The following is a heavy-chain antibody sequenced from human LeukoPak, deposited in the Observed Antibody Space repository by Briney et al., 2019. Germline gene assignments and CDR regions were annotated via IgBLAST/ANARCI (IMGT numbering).Heavy chain of an antibody. CDR3: ARDGPTTVTTDGMDV. J-gene: IGHJ6*02. Sequence: SVKVSCKASGGTFSSYAISWVRQAPGQGLEWMGRITPILGIANYAQKFQGRVTITADKSTSTAYMELSSLRSEDTTVYYCARDGPTTVTTDGMDVWGQGITVTVSS. D-gene: IGHD4-17*01. CDR1: GGTFSSYA. CDR2: ITPILGIA. V-gene: IGHV1-69*04.